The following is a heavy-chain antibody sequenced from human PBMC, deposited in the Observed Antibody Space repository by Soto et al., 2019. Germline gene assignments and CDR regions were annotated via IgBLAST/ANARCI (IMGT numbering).Heavy chain of an antibody. Sequence: QLQLQESGPGLVKPSETLSLSCTVSGGSISSSSYYWGWIRQPPGKGLEWIGRIYYSGSTYYNPSLKSRVTISVDTSKNQFSLKLSSVTAADTAVYYCARPPGPDCSSTSCYVTRDWFDPWGQGTLVTVSS. D-gene: IGHD2-2*01. CDR1: GGSISSSSYY. CDR3: ARPPGPDCSSTSCYVTRDWFDP. V-gene: IGHV4-39*01. CDR2: IYYSGST. J-gene: IGHJ5*02.